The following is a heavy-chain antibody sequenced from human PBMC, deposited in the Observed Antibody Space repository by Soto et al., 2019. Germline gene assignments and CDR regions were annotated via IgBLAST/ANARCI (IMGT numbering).Heavy chain of an antibody. Sequence: SETLSLTCTVSGGSISSGDYYWSWIRQPPGKGLEWIGYIYYSGSTYYNPSLKSRVTISVDTSKNQFSLKLSSVTAADTAVYYCARGNYDILTGYDYWGRGTLVTVSS. J-gene: IGHJ4*02. V-gene: IGHV4-30-4*01. D-gene: IGHD3-9*01. CDR2: IYYSGST. CDR3: ARGNYDILTGYDY. CDR1: GGSISSGDYY.